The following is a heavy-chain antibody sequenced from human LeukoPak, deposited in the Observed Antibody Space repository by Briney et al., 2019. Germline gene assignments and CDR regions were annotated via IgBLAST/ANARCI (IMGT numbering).Heavy chain of an antibody. J-gene: IGHJ5*02. V-gene: IGHV4-34*01. D-gene: IGHD5-24*01. Sequence: PSETLSLTCAVYGGSFSGYYWSWIRQPPGKGLEWIGEINHSGSTNYNPSLKSRVTISVATSKNQFSLKLSSVTAADTAVYYCARVEMATTSRFDPWGQGTLVTVSS. CDR3: ARVEMATTSRFDP. CDR2: INHSGST. CDR1: GGSFSGYY.